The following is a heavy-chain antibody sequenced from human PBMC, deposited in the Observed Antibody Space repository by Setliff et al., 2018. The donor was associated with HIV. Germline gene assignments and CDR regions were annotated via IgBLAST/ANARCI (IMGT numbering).Heavy chain of an antibody. CDR3: ARESACSSTSCPKVLDY. J-gene: IGHJ4*02. CDR2: TIPMFGTA. V-gene: IGHV1-69*05. D-gene: IGHD2-2*01. CDR1: GGTFGIYG. Sequence: ASVKVSCKASGGTFGIYGVSWVRQAPGQGLEWMGGTIPMFGTANYAQKFQGRVTITTDESTNTGYMELSSLRSEDTAVYYCARESACSSTSCPKVLDYWGQGTLVTVSS.